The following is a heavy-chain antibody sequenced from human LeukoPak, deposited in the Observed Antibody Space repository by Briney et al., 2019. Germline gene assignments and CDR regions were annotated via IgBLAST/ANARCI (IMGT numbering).Heavy chain of an antibody. J-gene: IGHJ5*02. V-gene: IGHV3-74*01. D-gene: IGHD3-16*01. Sequence: PGGSLRLSCAASGFTFRTYWMHWVRQAPGKGLLWVSRINTDGSGTIYADSVKGRFTISRDNANNTLYLQMNSLRAEDTALCYCARAKPGGNWFDPWGQGTLVTVSS. CDR3: ARAKPGGNWFDP. CDR2: INTDGSGT. CDR1: GFTFRTYW.